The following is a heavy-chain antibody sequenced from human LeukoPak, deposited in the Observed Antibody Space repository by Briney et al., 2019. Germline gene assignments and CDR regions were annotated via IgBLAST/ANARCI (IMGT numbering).Heavy chain of an antibody. D-gene: IGHD2-2*01. V-gene: IGHV1-46*03. J-gene: IGHJ4*02. CDR2: INPSGTT. Sequence: GASVKVSCKASGYIFTNYYMYWVRQAPGQGLEWMGIINPSGTTTYAQKFQGRVTMTRDTSTSTVYMELSSLGSEDTAVYYYARGLPATFDFWGQGTLVTVSS. CDR3: ARGLPATFDF. CDR1: GYIFTNYY.